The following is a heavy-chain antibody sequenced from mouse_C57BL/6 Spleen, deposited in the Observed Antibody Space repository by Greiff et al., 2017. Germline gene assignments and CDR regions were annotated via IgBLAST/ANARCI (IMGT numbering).Heavy chain of an antibody. CDR2: IDPETGGT. CDR1: GYTFTDYE. V-gene: IGHV1-15*01. D-gene: IGHD1-3*01. J-gene: IGHJ3*01. CDR3: TSEESKPFAY. Sequence: QVQLKESGAELVRPGASVTLSCKASGYTFTDYEMHWVKQTPVHGLEWIGAIDPETGGTAYNQKFKGKAILTADKSSRTAYMELRSLTSEDSAVYYCTSEESKPFAYWGQGTLVTVSA.